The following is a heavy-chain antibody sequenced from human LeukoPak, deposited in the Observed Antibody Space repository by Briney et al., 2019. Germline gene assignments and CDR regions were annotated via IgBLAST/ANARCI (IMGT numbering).Heavy chain of an antibody. D-gene: IGHD2-8*02. CDR1: GFTFSSYG. CDR3: ARMMVFNTGHFDY. CDR2: IRYDGSNK. Sequence: GGSLRLSCAASGFTFSSYGMHWVRQAPGKGLEWVAFIRYDGSNKYYADSVKGRFTISRDNSKNTLYLQMNSLRAEDTAVYYCARMMVFNTGHFDYWGQGTLVTVSS. V-gene: IGHV3-30*02. J-gene: IGHJ4*02.